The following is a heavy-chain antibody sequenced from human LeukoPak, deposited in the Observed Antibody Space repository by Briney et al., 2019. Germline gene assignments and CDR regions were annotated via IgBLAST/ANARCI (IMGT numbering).Heavy chain of an antibody. CDR3: ARGWVGATQAGFDY. CDR1: GYTFTSYD. D-gene: IGHD1-26*01. CDR2: MNSNSGNT. V-gene: IGHV1-8*01. J-gene: IGHJ4*02. Sequence: ASVKVSCKASGYTFTSYDINWVRQATGQGLEWMGWMNSNSGNTGYAQKFQGRVTMTRNTSISTAYMELSSLRSEDTAVYYCARGWVGATQAGFDYWGQGTLVTVSS.